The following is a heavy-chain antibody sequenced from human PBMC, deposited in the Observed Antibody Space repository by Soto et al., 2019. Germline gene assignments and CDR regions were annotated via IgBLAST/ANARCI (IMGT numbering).Heavy chain of an antibody. Sequence: ASVKVSCKASGYTFTGYYMHWVRQAPGQGLEWMGWINPNSGGTNYAQKFQGWVTMTRDTSISTAYMELSRLRSDDTAVYYCARMGADEGYSSSSLDYYGMDVWGQGTTVTVSS. J-gene: IGHJ6*02. D-gene: IGHD6-6*01. CDR1: GYTFTGYY. CDR2: INPNSGGT. V-gene: IGHV1-2*04. CDR3: ARMGADEGYSSSSLDYYGMDV.